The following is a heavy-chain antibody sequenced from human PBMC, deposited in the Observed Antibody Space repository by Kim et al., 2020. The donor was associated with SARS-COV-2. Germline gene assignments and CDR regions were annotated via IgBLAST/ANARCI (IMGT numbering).Heavy chain of an antibody. D-gene: IGHD3-9*01. V-gene: IGHV1-3*01. CDR3: ARLQLTGHDY. Sequence: NYSRKFQGSVTIPRETSESTAYMELSSLRSEDTAVYYCARLQLTGHDYWGQGTLVTVSS. J-gene: IGHJ4*02.